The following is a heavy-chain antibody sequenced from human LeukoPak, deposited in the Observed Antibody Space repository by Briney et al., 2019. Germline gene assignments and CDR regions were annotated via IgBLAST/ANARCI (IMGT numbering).Heavy chain of an antibody. Sequence: GGSLRLSCAASGFTVSSNYMSWVRQAPGKGLEWVSVIYSGGSTYYADSVKGRFTISRGNSKNTLYLQMNSLTAEDTALYYCVKGGWGATIHIWGQGTMVTVSS. CDR1: GFTVSSNY. D-gene: IGHD1-26*01. CDR2: IYSGGST. V-gene: IGHV3-53*01. J-gene: IGHJ3*02. CDR3: VKGGWGATIHI.